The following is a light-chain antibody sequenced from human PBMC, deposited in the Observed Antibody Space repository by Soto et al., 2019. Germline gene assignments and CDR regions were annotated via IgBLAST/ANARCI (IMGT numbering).Light chain of an antibody. J-gene: IGKJ1*01. CDR1: QSISSY. CDR2: AAS. Sequence: DIQMTQSPSSLSASVGDRVTITCRASQSISSYLNWYQQKPGQVPKLLMYAASTLHSGVPSRFSGSRSGTDFTLTISSLQPEDVATYYCQKYNSAPQTFGQGTKVDIK. CDR3: QKYNSAPQT. V-gene: IGKV1-27*01.